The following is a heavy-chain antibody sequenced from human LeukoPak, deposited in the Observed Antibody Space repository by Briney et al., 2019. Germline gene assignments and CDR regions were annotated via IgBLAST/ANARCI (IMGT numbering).Heavy chain of an antibody. CDR2: IYHSGST. J-gene: IGHJ4*02. V-gene: IGHV4-38-2*02. CDR1: GYSISSGYY. D-gene: IGHD3-9*01. Sequence: SETLSLTCTVSGYSISSGYYWGWIRQPPGKGLEWIGSIYHSGSTYYNPSLKSRVTISVDTSKNQISLKLSSVTAADTAVYYCAKDGSYYDILTGYQNYFDYWGQGTLVTVSS. CDR3: AKDGSYYDILTGYQNYFDY.